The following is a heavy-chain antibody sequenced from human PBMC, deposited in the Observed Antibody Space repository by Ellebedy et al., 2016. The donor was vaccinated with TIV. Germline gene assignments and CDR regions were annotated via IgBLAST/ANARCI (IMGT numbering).Heavy chain of an antibody. CDR1: GFPFSSYN. J-gene: IGHJ4*01. CDR2: FTRSGDAI. V-gene: IGHV3-48*02. Sequence: PGGSLRLSCAVSGFPFSSYNMNWIRQAPGKGLEWIAYFTRSGDAIYYADPVKGRFTISRDNAKNSLYLQMNSLRDEDTAVYYCERGYSRDLYGIDQWGRGTLVTVSS. CDR3: ERGYSRDLYGIDQ. D-gene: IGHD6-19*01.